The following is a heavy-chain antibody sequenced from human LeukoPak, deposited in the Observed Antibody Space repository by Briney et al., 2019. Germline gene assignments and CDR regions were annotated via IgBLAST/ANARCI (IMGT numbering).Heavy chain of an antibody. D-gene: IGHD3-9*01. J-gene: IGHJ4*02. CDR3: ARDPSKYYDILTGYYFDY. CDR2: IYHSGST. Sequence: PSETLSLTCTVSGGSISSYYWGWIRQPPGKGLEWIGSIYHSGSTYYNPSLKSRVTISVDTSKNQFSLKLSSVTAADTAVYYCARDPSKYYDILTGYYFDYWGQGTLVTVSS. CDR1: GGSISSYY. V-gene: IGHV4-38-2*02.